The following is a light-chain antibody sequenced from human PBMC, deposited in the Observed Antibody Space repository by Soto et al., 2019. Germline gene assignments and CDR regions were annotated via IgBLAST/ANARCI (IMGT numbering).Light chain of an antibody. V-gene: IGKV3-15*01. CDR1: QSVNSK. J-gene: IGKJ1*01. CDR3: HQCGSSSSWT. Sequence: EIVMTQSPATLSVSPGERATLSCRASQSVNSKLAWYQQKPGQAPRLLIYDASTRATSIPDRFSGSGSETDFTLTINRLEPEDFAVYYCHQCGSSSSWTFGQGTKVDIK. CDR2: DAS.